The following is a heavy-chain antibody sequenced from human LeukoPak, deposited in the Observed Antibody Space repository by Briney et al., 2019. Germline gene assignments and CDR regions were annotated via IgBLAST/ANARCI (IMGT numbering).Heavy chain of an antibody. V-gene: IGHV3-30-3*01. CDR2: ISYDGSNK. D-gene: IGHD6-13*01. CDR3: ARDPGYSSSWYSTLRVDY. Sequence: GRSLRLSCAASGFTFSSYAMHWVRQAPGKGLEGVAVISYDGSNKYYADSVKGRFTIPRDNSKHTLYLQMTSLRAEDTSGYYGARDPGYSSSWYSTLRVDYWGQGTLVTVSS. J-gene: IGHJ4*02. CDR1: GFTFSSYA.